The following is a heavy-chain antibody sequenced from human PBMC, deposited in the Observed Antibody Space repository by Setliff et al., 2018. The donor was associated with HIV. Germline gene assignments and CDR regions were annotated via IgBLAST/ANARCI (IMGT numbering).Heavy chain of an antibody. CDR2: INPNSGAT. CDR3: AREGRRFGHSLGWFEP. Sequence: ASVKVSCKASGYTFTDYYMHWVRQAPGQGLEWMGRINPNSGATNYAQKFQGRVTMTRDTSISTAYMELSRLRSDDTAVYYCAREGRRFGHSLGWFEPWGQGTLVTVSS. D-gene: IGHD3-3*01. J-gene: IGHJ5*02. CDR1: GYTFTDYY. V-gene: IGHV1-2*06.